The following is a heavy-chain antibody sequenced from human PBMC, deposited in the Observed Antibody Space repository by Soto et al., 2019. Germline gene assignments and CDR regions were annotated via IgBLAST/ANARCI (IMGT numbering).Heavy chain of an antibody. J-gene: IGHJ4*02. CDR2: VSGLGATT. CDR3: AKLYQYRSSYYFTS. Sequence: PGGSLRLSCAASGFTFNSYAMSWVRQAPGKGLEWVSGVSGLGATTHYADSVQGRFTISRDNSRNTLYLQMNSLRAEDTAVYYCAKLYQYRSSYYFTSWGQGTLVTVSS. CDR1: GFTFNSYA. D-gene: IGHD6-6*01. V-gene: IGHV3-23*01.